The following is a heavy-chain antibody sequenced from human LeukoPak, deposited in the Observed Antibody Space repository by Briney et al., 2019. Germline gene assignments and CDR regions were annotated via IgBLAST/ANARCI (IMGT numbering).Heavy chain of an antibody. CDR3: ARRRDYYDSRGYYAFDI. D-gene: IGHD3-22*01. V-gene: IGHV4-59*01. Sequence: SETLSLTCNVSGGSISSDYWTWIRQPPGKGLEWIGNIYYSGSTKYNPSLKSRVTISVDTSKNQFSLKLSSVTAADTAVYYCARRRDYYDSRGYYAFDIWGHGTMVTVSS. CDR2: IYYSGST. CDR1: GGSISSDY. J-gene: IGHJ3*02.